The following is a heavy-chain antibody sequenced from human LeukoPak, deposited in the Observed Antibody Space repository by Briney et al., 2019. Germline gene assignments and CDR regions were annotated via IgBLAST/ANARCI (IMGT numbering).Heavy chain of an antibody. Sequence: PGGSLRLSCAASGFTFSNYGMHWVRQVPGRGLEWVAVISYDGSNKHYTDSAKGRFTISRDNSKNTLYLQMNSLRAEDTAVYYCARDPVSGNSVDDYWGQGTLVTVSS. CDR2: ISYDGSNK. CDR1: GFTFSNYG. V-gene: IGHV3-30*03. D-gene: IGHD2-21*02. CDR3: ARDPVSGNSVDDY. J-gene: IGHJ4*02.